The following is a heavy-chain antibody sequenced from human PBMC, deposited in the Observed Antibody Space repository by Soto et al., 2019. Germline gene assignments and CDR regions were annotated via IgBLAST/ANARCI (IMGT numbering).Heavy chain of an antibody. J-gene: IGHJ5*02. CDR3: ATASWQWLVEGVGWFDP. D-gene: IGHD6-19*01. CDR1: GYTLTELS. CDR2: FDPEDGET. V-gene: IGHV1-24*01. Sequence: ASVKVSFKVAGYTLTELSMHWVRQAPGKGLEWMGGFDPEDGETIYAQKCQGRVTMTEDTSTDTAYMELSSLRSEDTAVYYCATASWQWLVEGVGWFDPWGQGTLVTVSS.